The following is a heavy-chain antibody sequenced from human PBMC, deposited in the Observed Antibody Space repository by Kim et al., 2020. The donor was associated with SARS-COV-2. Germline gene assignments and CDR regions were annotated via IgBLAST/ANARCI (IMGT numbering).Heavy chain of an antibody. D-gene: IGHD3-22*01. Sequence: ASVKVSCKASGYTFTSYGISWVRQAPGQGLEWMGWISAYNGNTNYAQKLQGRVTMTTDTSTSTAYMELRSLRSDDTAVYYCARDRGITMIVVVSTSPFDYWGQGTLVTVSS. J-gene: IGHJ4*02. CDR2: ISAYNGNT. CDR1: GYTFTSYG. V-gene: IGHV1-18*01. CDR3: ARDRGITMIVVVSTSPFDY.